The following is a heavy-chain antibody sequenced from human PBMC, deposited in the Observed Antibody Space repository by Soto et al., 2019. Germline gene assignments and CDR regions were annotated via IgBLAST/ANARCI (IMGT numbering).Heavy chain of an antibody. J-gene: IGHJ4*02. Sequence: VQLMESGGGLVQPGGSLRLSCAASGFTFSSYSMSWVRQAPGKGLEWVSGFRTGGDDGTTYYADSVKGRFTISRDNSKNTLFLQMNSLRAEDTAIYYCAKKVNSGPGSQYFDYWGQGTLVTVSS. CDR3: AKKVNSGPGSQYFDY. CDR2: FRTGGDDGTT. D-gene: IGHD3-10*01. CDR1: GFTFSSYS. V-gene: IGHV3-23*01.